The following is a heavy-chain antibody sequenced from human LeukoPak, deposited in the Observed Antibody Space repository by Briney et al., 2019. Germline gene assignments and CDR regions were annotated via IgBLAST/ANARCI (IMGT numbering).Heavy chain of an antibody. D-gene: IGHD4-17*01. CDR1: AGTISSYY. CDR2: IYYSGST. V-gene: IGHV4-59*08. Sequence: PSETLSLTCTVSAGTISSYYWSWIRQPPGKGLEWIGYIYYSGSTNYNPSLKSRVTISVDTSKNQFSLKLSSVTAADTSVYYGARRATETKSREGYYYMDVWGKGTTVTVSS. J-gene: IGHJ6*03. CDR3: ARRATETKSREGYYYMDV.